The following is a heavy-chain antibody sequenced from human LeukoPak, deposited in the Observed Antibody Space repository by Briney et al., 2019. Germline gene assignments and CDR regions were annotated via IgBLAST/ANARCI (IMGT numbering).Heavy chain of an antibody. CDR3: AKEFTSYYYDSSGYSFDY. J-gene: IGHJ4*02. V-gene: IGHV3-23*01. Sequence: GGSLRLSCAASGFTFSSYAMSWARQAPGKGLEWVSAISGSGGSTYYADSVKGRFTISRDNSKNTLYLQMNSLRAEDTAVYYCAKEFTSYYYDSSGYSFDYWGQGTLVTVSS. CDR1: GFTFSSYA. CDR2: ISGSGGST. D-gene: IGHD3-22*01.